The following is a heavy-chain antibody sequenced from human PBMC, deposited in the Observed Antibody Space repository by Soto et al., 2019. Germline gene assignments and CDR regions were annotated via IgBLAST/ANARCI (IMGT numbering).Heavy chain of an antibody. D-gene: IGHD2-15*01. CDR1: GYTFTIYY. CDR2: INPSDGST. CDR3: SRDIDSGNER. V-gene: IGHV1-46*01. J-gene: IGHJ4*02. Sequence: ASVXVSFKSSGYTFTIYYFHFLRQAPGQGLDWMGIINPSDGSTKYAQKFQGRVTMTMDTSTSTVYMELSSLRFEDTAVYYCSRDIDSGNERWGQGTLVKVYS.